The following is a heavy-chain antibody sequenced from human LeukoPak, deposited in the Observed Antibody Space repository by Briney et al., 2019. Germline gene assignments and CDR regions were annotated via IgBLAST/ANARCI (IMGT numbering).Heavy chain of an antibody. D-gene: IGHD3-10*01. CDR2: ISNSGSVI. J-gene: IGHJ4*02. V-gene: IGHV3-11*04. CDR1: GFTFSDYF. Sequence: GGSLRLSCAASGFTFSDYFMNWIRQAPGKGLEWVSYISNSGSVIYYADSVKGRFTISRDNAKNSLYLQMNSLGAEDTAVYYCARDRRGGLYDYWGQGTLVTVSS. CDR3: ARDRRGGLYDY.